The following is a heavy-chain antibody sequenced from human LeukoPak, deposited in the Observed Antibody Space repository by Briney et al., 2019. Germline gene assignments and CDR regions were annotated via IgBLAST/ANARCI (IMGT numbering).Heavy chain of an antibody. CDR3: ASHTAMANFDY. V-gene: IGHV4-61*02. CDR1: GGSISSGSYY. J-gene: IGHJ4*02. Sequence: SETLSLTCTVSGGSISSGSYYWSWIRQPAGKGLEWIGRIYTSGSTNYNPSLKSRVTISVYTSKNQFSLKLISVTAADVAVYYGASHTAMANFDYWGQGTLVTVSS. D-gene: IGHD5-18*01. CDR2: IYTSGST.